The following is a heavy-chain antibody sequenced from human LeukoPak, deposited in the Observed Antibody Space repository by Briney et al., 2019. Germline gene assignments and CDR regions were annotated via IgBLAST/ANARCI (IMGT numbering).Heavy chain of an antibody. CDR2: IYYSGST. V-gene: IGHV4-59*01. J-gene: IGHJ5*02. CDR3: GREIGAKSYALAFDP. Sequence: SETLSLTCTVSGGSISSYYWSWIRQPPGKGLEWIGSIYYSGSTIYNPSLKSRVTISVDTSKNQFSLKVTSVTAADTAVYYCGREIGAKSYALAFDPGGRGPLFPVPS. D-gene: IGHD3-16*01. CDR1: GGSISSYY.